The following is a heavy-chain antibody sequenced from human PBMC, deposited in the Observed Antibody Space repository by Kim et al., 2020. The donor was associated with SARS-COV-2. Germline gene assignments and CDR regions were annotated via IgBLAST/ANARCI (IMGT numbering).Heavy chain of an antibody. J-gene: IGHJ4*02. V-gene: IGHV3-9*01. Sequence: GGSLRLSCKTSGFTFSDYAMHWVRQSPEKGLEWVSGISRGSGPIDYADSVRGRFSISRDNAKNSLYLQMSSLRLEDTGFYYCAKDVGSGVGAIGYWGQG. D-gene: IGHD1-26*01. CDR2: ISRGSGPI. CDR1: GFTFSDYA. CDR3: AKDVGSGVGAIGY.